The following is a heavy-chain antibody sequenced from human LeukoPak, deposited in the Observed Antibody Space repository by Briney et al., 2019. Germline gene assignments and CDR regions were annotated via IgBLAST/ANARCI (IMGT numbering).Heavy chain of an antibody. V-gene: IGHV3-72*01. CDR3: ARGFHSFDI. CDR1: GFIFSDHY. CDR2: SRNKANGYST. J-gene: IGHJ3*02. Sequence: GGSLRLSCAASGFIFSDHYMDWVRQAPGKGLEWVARSRNKANGYSTVYAASVQGRFAISRDESQNSLYLQMNSLITEDTAVYFCARGFHSFDIWGQGTMVTVSS.